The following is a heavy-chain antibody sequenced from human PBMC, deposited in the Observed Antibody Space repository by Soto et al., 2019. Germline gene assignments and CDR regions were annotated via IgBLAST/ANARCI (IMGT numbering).Heavy chain of an antibody. D-gene: IGHD3-9*01. J-gene: IGHJ4*02. V-gene: IGHV5-51*01. CDR1: VYSFTNYW. CDR2: IYPVDSNT. CDR3: ARKAYHFDGNSFGY. Sequence: GESLKISCKASVYSFTNYWIGWVRQMSGKGLEWMGVIYPVDSNTKFSPSFQGQVTMSVDNSISTAYLHWISLKASDTAIYYCARKAYHFDGNSFGYWGQGTLVTVSS.